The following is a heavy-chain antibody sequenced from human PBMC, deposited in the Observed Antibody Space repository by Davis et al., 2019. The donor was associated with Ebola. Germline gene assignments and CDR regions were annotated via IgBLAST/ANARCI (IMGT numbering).Heavy chain of an antibody. CDR3: TTGPPYCSSTSCYHPEDY. V-gene: IGHV3-15*01. J-gene: IGHJ4*02. CDR1: GITFVNAW. Sequence: GESLKISCAASGITFVNAWMNWVRQAPGKGLEWVGRIKSKADGWTTDYAAPVKGRFTISRDDSKNTLYLQMNSLKTEDTAVYYCTTGPPYCSSTSCYHPEDYWGQGTLVTVSS. D-gene: IGHD2-2*01. CDR2: IKSKADGWTT.